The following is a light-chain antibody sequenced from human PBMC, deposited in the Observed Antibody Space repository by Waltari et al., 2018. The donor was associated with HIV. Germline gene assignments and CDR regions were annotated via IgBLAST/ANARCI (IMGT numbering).Light chain of an antibody. V-gene: IGKV1-33*01. CDR3: QQYDNLPLYT. Sequence: IQMTQSPSSLSASVGDRVTIPGQASQDISNYLNWYQQKPGKAPKLLIYDASNLETGVPARFSGIGSGTDFTVTISSRQPEDIATNYCQQYDNLPLYTDGQGTKLEIK. CDR1: QDISNY. J-gene: IGKJ2*01. CDR2: DAS.